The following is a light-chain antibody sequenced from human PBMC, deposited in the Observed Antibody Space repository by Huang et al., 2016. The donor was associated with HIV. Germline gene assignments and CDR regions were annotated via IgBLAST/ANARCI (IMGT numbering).Light chain of an antibody. CDR3: QQYNNWPLT. CDR2: GAS. CDR1: QSVSSN. V-gene: IGKV3-15*01. Sequence: EIVMTQSPATLSVSPGERATLSCRASQSVSSNLAWYQQKPGQAPRLLIYGASPRATGIPARFSGSGSGTEFTLTISSLQSEDFAVYYCQQYNNWPLTFGQGTRLEIK. J-gene: IGKJ5*01.